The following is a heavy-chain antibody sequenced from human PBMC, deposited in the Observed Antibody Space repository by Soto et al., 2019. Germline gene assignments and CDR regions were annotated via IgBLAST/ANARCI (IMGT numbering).Heavy chain of an antibody. J-gene: IGHJ4*02. CDR1: GASISSYY. CDR3: ARAEHSYDSSGYYSY. V-gene: IGHV4-59*01. CDR2: IYYSGST. Sequence: QVQLQESGPGLVKPSETLSLPCTVSGASISSYYWSWIRQPPGKGLEWIGYIYYSGSTNYNPSLRSRVTISVDTSKNQFSLKLSSVTAADTAVYYCARAEHSYDSSGYYSYWGQGTLVTVSS. D-gene: IGHD3-22*01.